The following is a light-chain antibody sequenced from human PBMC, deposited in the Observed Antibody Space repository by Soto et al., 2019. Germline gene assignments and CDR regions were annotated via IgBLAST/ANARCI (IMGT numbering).Light chain of an antibody. CDR2: DVS. CDR1: QSVSSN. Sequence: EVVMTQSPVTLAVAPGERVTRSCRASQSVSSNLAWYQQKPGQAPRLLIYDVSNRATGIPARFSGSGSGTDFTLTISSLEPEDFAVYSRQQRSNWPRTFGQGTKVDIK. CDR3: QQRSNWPRT. J-gene: IGKJ1*01. V-gene: IGKV3-11*01.